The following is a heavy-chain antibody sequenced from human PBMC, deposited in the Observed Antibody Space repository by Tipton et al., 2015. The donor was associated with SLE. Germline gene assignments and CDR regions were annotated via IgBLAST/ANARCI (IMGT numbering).Heavy chain of an antibody. Sequence: TLSLTCTVSGGSISSSYYWGWISPSPGKGLEWIGSISYTGSTYYNPSLKSRVTISIDTSKNQFSLKLSSMTAADTAVYYCARHERWPHFDYWGQGTLVTVSS. D-gene: IGHD6-19*01. CDR1: GGSISSSYY. V-gene: IGHV4-39*07. J-gene: IGHJ4*02. CDR2: ISYTGST. CDR3: ARHERWPHFDY.